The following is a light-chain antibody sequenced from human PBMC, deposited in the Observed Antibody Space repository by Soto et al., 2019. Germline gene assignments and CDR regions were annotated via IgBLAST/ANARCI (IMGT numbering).Light chain of an antibody. CDR3: QSYDSSLSAV. Sequence: QSALTQPPSVSGVPGQRVTISCTGSSSNIGAGYDVHWYQQLPGTAPKLLIYGNSNRPSGVPDRFSGSKSGTSASLAITGLQAEDEADYYCQSYDSSLSAVFGGGTKLTVL. CDR1: SSNIGAGYD. V-gene: IGLV1-40*01. CDR2: GNS. J-gene: IGLJ2*01.